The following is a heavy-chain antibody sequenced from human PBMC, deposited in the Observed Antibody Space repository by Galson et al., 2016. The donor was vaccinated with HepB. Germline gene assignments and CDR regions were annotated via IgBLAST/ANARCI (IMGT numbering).Heavy chain of an antibody. CDR1: GFTFSSYG. D-gene: IGHD3-10*01. J-gene: IGHJ6*04. V-gene: IGHV3-33*01. CDR2: IWYDGSNK. CDR3: ARDYYGSGSYYPDPMDV. Sequence: SLRLPCAASGFTFSSYGMHWVRQAPGKGLEWVAVIWYDGSNKYYADSVKGRFTISRDNSKNTLYLQMNSLRAEDTAVYYCARDYYGSGSYYPDPMDVWGKGTTVTVSS.